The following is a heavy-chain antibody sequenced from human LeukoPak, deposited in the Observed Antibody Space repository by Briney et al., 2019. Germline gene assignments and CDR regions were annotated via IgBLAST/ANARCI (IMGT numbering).Heavy chain of an antibody. CDR2: IYYSGST. CDR1: GGSISSSSYY. CDR3: ARALGCSSTSCYRHIDY. Sequence: SETLSLTCTVSGGSISSSSYYWGWIRQPPGKGLEWIGSIYYSGSTYYNPSLKSRVTISVDTSKNQFSLKLSSVTAADTAVYYCARALGCSSTSCYRHIDYWGQGTLVTVSS. J-gene: IGHJ4*02. V-gene: IGHV4-39*01. D-gene: IGHD2-2*01.